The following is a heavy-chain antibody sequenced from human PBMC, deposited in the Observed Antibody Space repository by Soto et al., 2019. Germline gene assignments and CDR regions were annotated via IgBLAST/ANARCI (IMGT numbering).Heavy chain of an antibody. J-gene: IGHJ4*02. D-gene: IGHD1-7*01. CDR2: ISYDGSNK. CDR1: GFTFSSYG. CDR3: AKGAPSDIGTTDY. V-gene: IGHV3-30*18. Sequence: QVQLVESGGGVVQPGRSLRLSCAASGFTFSSYGMHWVRQAPGKGLEWVAVISYDGSNKYYADSVKGRFTISRDNSKNPLYLQMNSLRAEDTAVYYCAKGAPSDIGTTDYWGQGTLVTVSS.